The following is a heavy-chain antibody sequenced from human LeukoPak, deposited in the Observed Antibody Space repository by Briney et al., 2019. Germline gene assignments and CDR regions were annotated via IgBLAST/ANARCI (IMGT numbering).Heavy chain of an antibody. D-gene: IGHD5-18*01. CDR3: AKGGYSAWFDP. Sequence: GGSLRLSCAASGFTFSSYAMTWVRQAPGKGLEWVSSISGSGGSTYYVDTVKGRFTISRDNPKNTLYLQMNSLRAEDTAVYYCAKGGYSAWFDPWGQGTLVTVSS. V-gene: IGHV3-23*01. CDR1: GFTFSSYA. J-gene: IGHJ5*02. CDR2: ISGSGGST.